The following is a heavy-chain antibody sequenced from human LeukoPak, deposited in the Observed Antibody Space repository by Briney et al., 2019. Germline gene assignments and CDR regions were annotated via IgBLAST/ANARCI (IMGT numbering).Heavy chain of an antibody. D-gene: IGHD2-2*01. V-gene: IGHV1-69*04. CDR2: IIPILGIA. Sequence: ASVKVSCKASGGTFSSYAISWVRQAPGQGLEWMGRIIPILGIANYAQKLQGRVTMTTDTSTSTAYMELRSLRSDDTAVYYCAREEYQLLDPWGQGTLVTVSS. CDR3: AREEYQLLDP. CDR1: GGTFSSYA. J-gene: IGHJ5*02.